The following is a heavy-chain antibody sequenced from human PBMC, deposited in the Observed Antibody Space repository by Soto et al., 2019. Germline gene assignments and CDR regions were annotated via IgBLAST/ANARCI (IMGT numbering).Heavy chain of an antibody. CDR3: ARDRLPSQGQWLAAFDY. Sequence: GASVKVSCKASGYTFTSYGISWVRQAPGQGLEWMGWISAYNGNTNYAQKLQGRVTMTTDTSTSTAYMELRSLRSDDTAVYYCARDRLPSQGQWLAAFDYWGQGTLVTVSS. V-gene: IGHV1-18*01. D-gene: IGHD6-19*01. CDR2: ISAYNGNT. CDR1: GYTFTSYG. J-gene: IGHJ4*02.